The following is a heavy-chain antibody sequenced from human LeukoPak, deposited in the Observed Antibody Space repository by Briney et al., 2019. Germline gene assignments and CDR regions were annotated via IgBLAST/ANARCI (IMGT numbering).Heavy chain of an antibody. CDR3: ARDKGGYFDY. CDR2: IYHSGST. J-gene: IGHJ4*02. Sequence: SETLSLTCTVSGGSISSYYWGWIRQPPGKGLEWIGSIYHSGSTYYNPSLKSRVTISVDTSKNQFSLKLSSVTAADTAVYYCARDKGGYFDYWGQGTLVTVSS. CDR1: GGSISSYY. V-gene: IGHV4-38-2*02. D-gene: IGHD3-22*01.